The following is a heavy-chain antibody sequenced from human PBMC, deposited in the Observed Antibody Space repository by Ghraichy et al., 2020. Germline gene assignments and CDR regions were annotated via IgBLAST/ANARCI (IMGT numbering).Heavy chain of an antibody. CDR3: ARNREAAAGTYFDY. CDR1: GFTFSSYA. CDR2: ISYDGSNK. J-gene: IGHJ4*02. Sequence: GGSLRLSCAASGFTFSSYAMHWVRQAPGKGLEWVAVISYDGSNKYYADSVKGRFTISRDNSKNTLYLQMNSLRAEDTAVYYCARNREAAAGTYFDYWGQGTLVTVSS. V-gene: IGHV3-30*04. D-gene: IGHD6-13*01.